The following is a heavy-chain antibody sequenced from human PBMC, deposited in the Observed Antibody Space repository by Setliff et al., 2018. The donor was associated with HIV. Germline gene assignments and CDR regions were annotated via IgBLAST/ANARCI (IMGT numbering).Heavy chain of an antibody. CDR3: ARQKTVTTYFDY. CDR2: IYYSGST. D-gene: IGHD4-17*01. Sequence: PSETPSLTCTVSGGSISSSSSFWGWIRQPPGKGLEWIGSIYYSGSTYYNPSLQSRVTISVDTSKNQFSLKLSSVTAADTAVYYCARQKTVTTYFDYWGQGTLVTVSS. V-gene: IGHV4-39*01. J-gene: IGHJ4*02. CDR1: GGSISSSSSF.